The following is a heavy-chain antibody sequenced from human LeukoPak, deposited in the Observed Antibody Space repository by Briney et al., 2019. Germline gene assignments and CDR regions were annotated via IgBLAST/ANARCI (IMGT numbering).Heavy chain of an antibody. CDR3: ARVRRFLEWPQISYYYYYYYMDV. CDR2: IYYSGST. V-gene: IGHV4-59*12. Sequence: SETLSLTCTGSGGSISSYYWSWIRQPPGKGLEWIGYIYYSGSTNYNPSLKSRVTISVDTSKNQFSLKLSSVTAADTAVYYCARVRRFLEWPQISYYYYYYYMDVWGKGTTVTVSS. CDR1: GGSISSYY. D-gene: IGHD3-3*01. J-gene: IGHJ6*03.